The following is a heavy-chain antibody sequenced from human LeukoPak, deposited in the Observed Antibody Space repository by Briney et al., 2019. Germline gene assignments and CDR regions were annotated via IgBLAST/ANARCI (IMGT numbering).Heavy chain of an antibody. D-gene: IGHD4-17*01. V-gene: IGHV3-23*01. CDR2: ISGSGGST. Sequence: GGSLRLSCAASGFTFSAYAMSWVCQAPGKGLEWVSTISGSGGSTYYADSVKGRFSVSRDNSKNTVYLQMNSLRAEDTVVYYCAKRRYGDYGDFDYWGQGTLVTVSS. CDR1: GFTFSAYA. J-gene: IGHJ4*02. CDR3: AKRRYGDYGDFDY.